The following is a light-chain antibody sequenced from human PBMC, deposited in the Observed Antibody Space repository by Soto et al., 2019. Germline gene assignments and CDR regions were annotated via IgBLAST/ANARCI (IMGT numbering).Light chain of an antibody. V-gene: IGKV3-15*01. CDR2: GAS. J-gene: IGKJ1*01. Sequence: VITQSPATLPVSPGGRATLSCMASQSISGTLAWYQQKPGQAPSLFIYGASSLQSGVPSRFRGRGSGTDFTLTISSLQPEDLATFYCQQAYTFPRTFGQGTKV. CDR1: QSISGT. CDR3: QQAYTFPRT.